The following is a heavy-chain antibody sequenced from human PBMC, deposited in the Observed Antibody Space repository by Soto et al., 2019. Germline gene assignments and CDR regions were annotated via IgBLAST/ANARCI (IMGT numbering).Heavy chain of an antibody. V-gene: IGHV3-30-3*01. CDR1: GFTFSSYA. D-gene: IGHD2-15*01. J-gene: IGHJ4*02. Sequence: QVQLVESGGGVVQPGRSLRLSCAASGFTFSSYAMHWVRQAPGKWLEWVAVISYDGSNKYYADSVKGRFTISRDNSKHTLYLQMNSLRAEDTAVYYCAREGLGYCSGGSCPFDYWGKGTLVTVSS. CDR2: ISYDGSNK. CDR3: AREGLGYCSGGSCPFDY.